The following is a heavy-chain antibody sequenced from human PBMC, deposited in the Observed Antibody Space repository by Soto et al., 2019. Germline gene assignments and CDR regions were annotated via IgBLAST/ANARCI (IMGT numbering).Heavy chain of an antibody. J-gene: IGHJ6*02. CDR3: AKGKMSRIYYYGMDV. CDR2: ISGSGSST. CDR1: GFTFCSYA. Sequence: GGALRLSFAASGFTFCSYAMSWVRQGSGKGLEWVSAISGSGSSTYYADSVKGRVTISRDNSKNTLSLQMNSLRVEDTAVYYCAKGKMSRIYYYGMDVWGQGTTVTVSS. D-gene: IGHD3-10*01. V-gene: IGHV3-23*01.